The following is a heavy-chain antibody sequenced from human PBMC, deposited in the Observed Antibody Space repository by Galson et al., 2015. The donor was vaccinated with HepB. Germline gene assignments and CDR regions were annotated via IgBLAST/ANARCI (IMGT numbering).Heavy chain of an antibody. CDR1: GFTFSSYA. V-gene: IGHV3-23*01. Sequence: SLRLSCAASGFTFSSYAMSWVRQAPGKGLEWVSAISGSGGSTYYADSVKGRFTISRDNSKNTLYLQMNSLRAEDTAVYYCAKDTFYGSGSYYNVYDYWGQGTLVTVSS. J-gene: IGHJ4*02. CDR2: ISGSGGST. CDR3: AKDTFYGSGSYYNVYDY. D-gene: IGHD3-10*01.